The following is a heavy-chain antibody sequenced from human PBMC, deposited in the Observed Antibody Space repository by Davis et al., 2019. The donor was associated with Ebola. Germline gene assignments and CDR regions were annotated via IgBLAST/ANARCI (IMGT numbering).Heavy chain of an antibody. CDR2: IYSSTT. D-gene: IGHD3-10*01. CDR3: AKDTGRELLRRFDY. V-gene: IGHV3-53*01. Sequence: GESLKISCEVSGIAVSINHMSWVRQAPGKGLEWVAVIYSSTTSYADSVKGRFTISRDNSKNTLSLQMKSLRAEDTAVYYCAKDTGRELLRRFDYWGQGTLVTVTS. CDR1: GIAVSINH. J-gene: IGHJ4*02.